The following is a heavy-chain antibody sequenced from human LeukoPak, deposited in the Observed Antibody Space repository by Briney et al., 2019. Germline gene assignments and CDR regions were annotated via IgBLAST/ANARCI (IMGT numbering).Heavy chain of an antibody. D-gene: IGHD3-3*01. J-gene: IGHJ6*02. CDR2: IIPIFGTA. V-gene: IGHV1-69*01. CDR1: GGTFSSYA. CDR3: ARVLDYDFWSGSDV. Sequence: GASVKVSCKASGGTFSSYAISWVRQAPGQGLGWMGGIIPIFGTANYAQKFQGRVTITADESTSTAYMELSSLRSEDTAVYYCARVLDYDFWSGSDVWGQGTTVTVSS.